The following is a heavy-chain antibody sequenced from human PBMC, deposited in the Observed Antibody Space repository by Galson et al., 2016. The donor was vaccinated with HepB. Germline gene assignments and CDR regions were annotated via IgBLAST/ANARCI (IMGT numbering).Heavy chain of an antibody. CDR2: ISYDGGNR. V-gene: IGHV3-30-3*01. Sequence: SLRLSCAASGFTFTNYTFHWVRQAPGKGLEWVAVISYDGGNRYYADSVKGRFTISRDNSKRTVYLQMNSLRPEDTAVYYCARVGLPYYYYYGMDVWGQGTTVTVSS. J-gene: IGHJ6*02. D-gene: IGHD3-16*01. CDR1: GFTFTNYT. CDR3: ARVGLPYYYYYGMDV.